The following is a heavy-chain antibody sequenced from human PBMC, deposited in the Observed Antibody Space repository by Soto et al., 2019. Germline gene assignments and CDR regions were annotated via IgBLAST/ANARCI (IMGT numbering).Heavy chain of an antibody. D-gene: IGHD6-13*01. CDR2: IYHSGST. CDR1: GGSISSSSYY. V-gene: IGHV4-39*07. J-gene: IGHJ4*02. Sequence: PSETLSLTCTVSGGSISSSSYYWGWIRQPPGKGLEWIGSIYHSGSTNYNPSLKSRVTISVDTSKNQFSLKLSSVTAADTAVYYCARYRAAGPFDYWGQGTLVTVSS. CDR3: ARYRAAGPFDY.